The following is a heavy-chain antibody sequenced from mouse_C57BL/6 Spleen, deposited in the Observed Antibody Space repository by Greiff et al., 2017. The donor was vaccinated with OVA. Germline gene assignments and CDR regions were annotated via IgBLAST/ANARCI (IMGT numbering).Heavy chain of an antibody. D-gene: IGHD2-3*01. J-gene: IGHJ3*01. Sequence: EVKLMESGGGLVKPGGSLKLSCAASGFTFSSYTMSWVRQTPAKRLEWVATISGGGGNTYYPDSVKGRFTISRDNAKNTLYLQMSSLRSEDTALYYCARAPIYDGYYAYWGQGTLVTVSA. CDR3: ARAPIYDGYYAY. V-gene: IGHV5-9*01. CDR2: ISGGGGNT. CDR1: GFTFSSYT.